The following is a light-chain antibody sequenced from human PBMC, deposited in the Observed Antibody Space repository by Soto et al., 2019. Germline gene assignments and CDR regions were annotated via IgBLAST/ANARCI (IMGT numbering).Light chain of an antibody. V-gene: IGLV1-40*01. CDR1: SSNIGANYD. J-gene: IGLJ2*01. CDR3: QSYDSSLSGSPVI. Sequence: QSVLTQPPSVSGAPGQRVTISCTGSSSNIGANYDVHWYQQLPGTAPKLLIYGNSNRPSGVPDRFSGSKSGTSASLAITGLQAEDEADYYCQSYDSSLSGSPVIFGGGTKLTVL. CDR2: GNS.